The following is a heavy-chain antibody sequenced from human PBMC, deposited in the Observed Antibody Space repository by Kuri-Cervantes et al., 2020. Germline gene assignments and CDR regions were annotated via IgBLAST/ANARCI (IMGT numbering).Heavy chain of an antibody. CDR3: ARIAAAAGMSYYYYGMDV. CDR1: GGSISSYYW. J-gene: IGHJ6*02. V-gene: IGHV2-26*01. D-gene: IGHD6-13*01. CDR2: IFSNDEK. Sequence: ESLKISCTVSGGSISSYYWSWIRQPPGKALEWLAHIFSNDEKSYSTSLKSRLTISKDTSKSQVVLTMTNMDPVDTATYYCARIAAAAGMSYYYYGMDVWGQGTTVTVSS.